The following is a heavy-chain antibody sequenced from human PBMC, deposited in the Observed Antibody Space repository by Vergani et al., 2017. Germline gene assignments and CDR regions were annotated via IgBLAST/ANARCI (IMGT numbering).Heavy chain of an antibody. V-gene: IGHV3-49*04. D-gene: IGHD5-18*01. CDR2: IRNKDYGGPT. CDR3: SRGRGYSFGYSDY. J-gene: IGHJ4*02. Sequence: EVQLVESGGGLVPPGRSLRLSCAASGFSFGDYAMTWVRQAPGKGLEWVAFIRNKDYGGPTEYAASVKGRFTISRDYSKRLAYLQLSGLKTEETAVYFCSRGRGYSFGYSDYWGQGTLVTVSS. CDR1: GFSFGDYA.